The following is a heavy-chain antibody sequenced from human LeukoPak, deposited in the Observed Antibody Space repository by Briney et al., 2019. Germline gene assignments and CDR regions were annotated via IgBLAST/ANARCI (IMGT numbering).Heavy chain of an antibody. CDR1: GYTFSNYG. Sequence: ASVKVSCKASGYTFSNYGISWVRQAPGQGLEWMGWISAYSGNTKSAQNLQGRVTMTTDTSASTAYMELRSLRSDDTAVYYCARAAVAGRAWGDYWGQGTLVTVSS. CDR3: ARAAVAGRAWGDY. D-gene: IGHD6-19*01. CDR2: ISAYSGNT. V-gene: IGHV1-18*04. J-gene: IGHJ4*02.